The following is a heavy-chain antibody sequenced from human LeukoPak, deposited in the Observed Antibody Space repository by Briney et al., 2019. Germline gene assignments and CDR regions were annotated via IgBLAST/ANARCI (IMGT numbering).Heavy chain of an antibody. CDR1: GGSFSGYY. CDR2: INHSGST. Sequence: SETLSLTCGVYGGSFSGYYWSWIRQPPGKGLEWIGEINHSGSTNYNPPLIGRVTIFVDTSNNQISLKLTSVTAADTAVYYCGRQTRDNSYPRYFDSWGQGALVTVSS. D-gene: IGHD1-1*01. V-gene: IGHV4-34*01. J-gene: IGHJ4*02. CDR3: GRQTRDNSYPRYFDS.